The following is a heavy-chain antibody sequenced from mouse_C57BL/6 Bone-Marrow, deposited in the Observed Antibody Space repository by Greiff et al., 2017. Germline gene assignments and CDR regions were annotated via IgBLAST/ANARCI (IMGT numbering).Heavy chain of an antibody. CDR2: INPYNGGT. CDR3: ALYYYGSSYFDY. Sequence: VQLQQSGPVLVKPGDSVKMSCKASGYTFTDYYMNWVKQSHGKSLEWIGVINPYNGGTSYNQKFKGKATLTVDKSSSTAYMELNSLTSEDSAVYYCALYYYGSSYFDYWGQGTTLTVSS. V-gene: IGHV1-19*01. D-gene: IGHD1-1*01. J-gene: IGHJ2*01. CDR1: GYTFTDYY.